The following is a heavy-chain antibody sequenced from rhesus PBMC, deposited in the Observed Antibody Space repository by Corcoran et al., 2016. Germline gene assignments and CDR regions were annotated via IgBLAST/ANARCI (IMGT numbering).Heavy chain of an antibody. CDR2: IDGNNART. CDR3: VILGTPLEPD. Sequence: QVKLQQWGEGLVKPSETLSLTCTVYGGSISGYYWSWIRQPPGKGLEWIGNIDGNNARTNYSPPLKNRVTISKDTSKNQFSLNLSSVTAADTAVYYCVILGTPLEPDWGQGVLVTVSS. CDR1: GGSISGYY. V-gene: IGHV4-73*01. D-gene: IGHD1-1*01. J-gene: IGHJ4*01.